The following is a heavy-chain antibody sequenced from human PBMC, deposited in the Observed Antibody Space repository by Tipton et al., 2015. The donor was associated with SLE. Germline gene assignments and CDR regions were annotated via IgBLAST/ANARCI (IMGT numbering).Heavy chain of an antibody. Sequence: TLSLTCTVSGGSINSRNYYWGWIRQPPGKGLEWIGTVYYGGSTYSNPSLNRRVTISVDTSKNQFSLKLRSVTAADTAVYYCARATDFWSGYYVDIWGQGTMVTVSS. CDR3: ARATDFWSGYYVDI. D-gene: IGHD3-3*01. V-gene: IGHV4-39*07. CDR2: VYYGGST. CDR1: GGSINSRNYY. J-gene: IGHJ3*02.